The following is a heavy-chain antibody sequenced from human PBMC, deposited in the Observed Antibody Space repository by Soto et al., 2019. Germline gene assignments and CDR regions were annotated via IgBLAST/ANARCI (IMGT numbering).Heavy chain of an antibody. CDR1: GFTFSSYW. V-gene: IGHV3-7*05. Sequence: GGSLRLSCAASGFTFSSYWMSWVRQAPGKGLEWVANIKQDGSEKYYVDSVKGRFTISRDNAKNSLYLQMNSLRAEDTAVYYCARDDLDFWSGYPTHYFDYWGQGTLVTVSS. CDR3: ARDDLDFWSGYPTHYFDY. CDR2: IKQDGSEK. J-gene: IGHJ4*02. D-gene: IGHD3-3*01.